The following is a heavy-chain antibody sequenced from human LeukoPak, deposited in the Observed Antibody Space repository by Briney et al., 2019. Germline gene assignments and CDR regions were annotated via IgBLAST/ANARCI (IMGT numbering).Heavy chain of an antibody. D-gene: IGHD2-2*01. V-gene: IGHV3-21*01. CDR2: ISSSSSYI. Sequence: PGGSLRLSCAASGFTFSSYSMNWVRQAPGKGLEWVSSISSSSSYIYYADSVKGRFTISRDNAKNSLYLQMNSLRAEDTAVYYCARDVVPAALTNWFDPWGQGTLVTVSS. CDR1: GFTFSSYS. CDR3: ARDVVPAALTNWFDP. J-gene: IGHJ5*02.